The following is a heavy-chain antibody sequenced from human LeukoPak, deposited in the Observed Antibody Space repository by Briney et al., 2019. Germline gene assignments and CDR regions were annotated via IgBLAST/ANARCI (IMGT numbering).Heavy chain of an antibody. Sequence: WASVKVSCKASGYTFTGYYMHWVRQAPGQGLEWMGWINPNSGGTNYAQKFQGRVTMTRDTSISTAYMELSRLRSDDTAVYYCAREIGTWELRYFPHWGQGTLVTVSS. D-gene: IGHD1-26*01. J-gene: IGHJ1*01. V-gene: IGHV1-2*02. CDR3: AREIGTWELRYFPH. CDR2: INPNSGGT. CDR1: GYTFTGYY.